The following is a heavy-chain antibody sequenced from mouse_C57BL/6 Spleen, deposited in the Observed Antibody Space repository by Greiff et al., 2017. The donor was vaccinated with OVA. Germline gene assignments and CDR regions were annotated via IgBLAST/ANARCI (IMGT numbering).Heavy chain of an antibody. Sequence: QVQLQQSGPELVKPGASVKISCKASGYAFSSSWMNWVKQRPGKGLEWIGRIYPGDGDTNYNGKFKGKATLTADKSSSTAYMQLSSLTSEDSAVYVCARSGERRLHYAMDYWGQGTSVTVSS. J-gene: IGHJ4*01. CDR2: IYPGDGDT. CDR1: GYAFSSSW. D-gene: IGHD3-2*02. V-gene: IGHV1-82*01. CDR3: ARSGERRLHYAMDY.